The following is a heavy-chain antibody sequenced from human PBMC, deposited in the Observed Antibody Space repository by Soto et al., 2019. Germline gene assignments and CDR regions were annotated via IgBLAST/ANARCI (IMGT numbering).Heavy chain of an antibody. CDR1: GGSISSGDYY. Sequence: PSETLSLTCTVSGGSISSGDYYWSWIRQPPGKGLEWIGYIYYSGSTYYNPSLKSRVTISVDTSKNQFSLKLSSVTAADTAVYYGARVSGIYYYGMDGWGQGTKVTVSS. CDR2: IYYSGST. CDR3: ARVSGIYYYGMDG. J-gene: IGHJ6*02. D-gene: IGHD3-10*01. V-gene: IGHV4-30-4*01.